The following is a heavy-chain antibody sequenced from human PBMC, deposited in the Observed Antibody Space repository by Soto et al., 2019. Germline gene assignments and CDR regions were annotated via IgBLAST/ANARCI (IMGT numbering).Heavy chain of an antibody. D-gene: IGHD6-13*01. CDR1: GGTFSSYR. CDR2: IVPIYRTA. V-gene: IGHV1-69*01. Sequence: QVQLVQSGAEVKKPGSSVKVSCKASGGTFSSYRINWVRQAPGQGLEWVGGIVPIYRTADYAQKFQGRVTITADGSARTSYMELRSLKSPDTAVYYCVRDSGAKLSSSWGQGTLVTVSS. J-gene: IGHJ4*02. CDR3: VRDSGAKLSSS.